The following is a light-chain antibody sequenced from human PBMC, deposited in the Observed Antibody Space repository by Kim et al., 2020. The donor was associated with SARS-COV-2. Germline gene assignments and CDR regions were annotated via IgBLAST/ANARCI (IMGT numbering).Light chain of an antibody. V-gene: IGKV3-15*01. Sequence: EVVLTQSPATLSLSPGERATLSCRASQPVSSYLAWYHKKPGQSPRLLIYDASNTATGIPARFSGSGSGTEFTLTISSLQPEDFAVYYCQQHNDWPTTFGQGTKVDIK. CDR2: DAS. J-gene: IGKJ1*01. CDR1: QPVSSY. CDR3: QQHNDWPTT.